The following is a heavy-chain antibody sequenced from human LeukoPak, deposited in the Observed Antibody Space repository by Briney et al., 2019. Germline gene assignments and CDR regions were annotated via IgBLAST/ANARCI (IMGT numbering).Heavy chain of an antibody. CDR1: GFTFSSYA. CDR2: ISGSGGST. J-gene: IGHJ4*02. Sequence: PGGSLRLSCAASGFTFSSYAMSWVRQAPGKGLEWVSAISGSGGSTYYADSVKGRFTISRDNSKNTLYLQMSSLRAEDTAVYYCAKDIGSWNDPDYFDYWGQGTLVTVSS. D-gene: IGHD1-1*01. V-gene: IGHV3-23*01. CDR3: AKDIGSWNDPDYFDY.